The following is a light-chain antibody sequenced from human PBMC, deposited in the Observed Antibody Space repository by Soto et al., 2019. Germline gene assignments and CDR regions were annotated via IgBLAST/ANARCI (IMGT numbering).Light chain of an antibody. J-gene: IGKJ1*01. CDR1: QSISNW. CDR3: QQYSSYST. CDR2: DAS. Sequence: IRMTQSPSSFSASRGERVTITCRASQSISNWLAWYQQKPGKAPKLLIYDASTLESGVPSRFSGGGFGTDFTLTISSLQPDDFATYYCQQYSSYSTFGQGTKVDIK. V-gene: IGKV1-5*01.